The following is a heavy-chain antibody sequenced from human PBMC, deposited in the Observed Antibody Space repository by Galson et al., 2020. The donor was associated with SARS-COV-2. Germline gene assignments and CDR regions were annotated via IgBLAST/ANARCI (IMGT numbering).Heavy chain of an antibody. Sequence: ASVTVPCKASGYTFSGHYMHWVRLAPGQGLEWLGRINPNSGDTDVAQKFQGRVTMTTDTSLTTAYMELSRLTSDDTAVYYCTRGSNSSPFYYFDPWVHGTLVTVSS. D-gene: IGHD3-10*01. CDR2: INPNSGDT. CDR1: GYTFSGHY. CDR3: TRGSNSSPFYYFDP. J-gene: IGHJ4*01. V-gene: IGHV1-2*06.